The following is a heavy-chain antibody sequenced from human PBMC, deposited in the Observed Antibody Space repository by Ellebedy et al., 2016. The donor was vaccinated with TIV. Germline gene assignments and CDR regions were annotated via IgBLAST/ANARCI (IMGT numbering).Heavy chain of an antibody. D-gene: IGHD3-10*01. CDR1: GFTFSSYA. V-gene: IGHV3-30*04. CDR2: ISNDVRNK. CDR3: ARDLSPTGLRGYFHY. J-gene: IGHJ1*01. Sequence: GGSLKISCAASGFTFSSYAMHWVRQAPGKGLEWVALISNDVRNKYYVDSVKGRFTISRDKFQNTLYLQMDSLRAEDTAVYYCARDLSPTGLRGYFHYWGRGTLVTVSS.